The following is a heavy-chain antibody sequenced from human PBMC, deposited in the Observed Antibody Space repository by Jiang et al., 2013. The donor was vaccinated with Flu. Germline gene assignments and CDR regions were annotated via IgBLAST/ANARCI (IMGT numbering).Heavy chain of an antibody. CDR3: ARGPSRSSEFDP. CDR1: GGSISSSSYY. Sequence: GLVKPSETLSLTCTVSGGSISSSSYYWGWIRQPPGKGLEWIGSIYYSGSTYYNPSLKSRVTISVDTSKNQFSLKLSSVTAADTAVYYCARGPSRSSEFDPWGQGTLVTVSS. V-gene: IGHV4-39*07. CDR2: IYYSGST. D-gene: IGHD6-19*01. J-gene: IGHJ5*02.